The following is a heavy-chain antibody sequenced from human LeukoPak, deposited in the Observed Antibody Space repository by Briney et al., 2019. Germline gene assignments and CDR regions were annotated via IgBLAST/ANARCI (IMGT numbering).Heavy chain of an antibody. CDR3: AREGIAAAGHFDY. D-gene: IGHD6-13*01. CDR1: GGTFRSYA. Sequence: SVKGSCKASGGTFRSYAISWVRQAPGQGLEWMGRIIPILGIANYAQKFQGRVTITADKSTSTAYMELSSLRSEDTAVYYCAREGIAAAGHFDYWGQGTLVTVSS. V-gene: IGHV1-69*04. J-gene: IGHJ4*02. CDR2: IIPILGIA.